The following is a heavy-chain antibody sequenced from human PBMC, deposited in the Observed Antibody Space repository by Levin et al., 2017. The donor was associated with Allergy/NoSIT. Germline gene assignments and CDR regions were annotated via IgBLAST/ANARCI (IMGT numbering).Heavy chain of an antibody. V-gene: IGHV4-31*03. CDR1: GGPFSSGGHY. CDR2: ILYSGST. D-gene: IGHD2-2*01. Sequence: SQTLSLTCTVSGGPFSSGGHYWSWIRLHPGKGLEWIGYILYSGSTHYNPSLKSRITMSLDMSQNQFSLRLNSVTAADTAIYYCARGGISVPAAIRVLPAFDLWGQGTLVAVSS. J-gene: IGHJ3*01. CDR3: ARGGISVPAAIRVLPAFDL.